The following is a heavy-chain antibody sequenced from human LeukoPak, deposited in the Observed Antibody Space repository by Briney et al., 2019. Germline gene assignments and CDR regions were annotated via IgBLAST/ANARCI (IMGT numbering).Heavy chain of an antibody. CDR1: GDSISSYY. D-gene: IGHD3-10*01. V-gene: IGHV4-59*01. CDR2: IYYSGST. J-gene: IGHJ6*02. Sequence: SETLSLTCTVSGDSISSYYWSWIRQPPGKGLEWIGYIYYSGSTDYNPSLKSRVTISVDTSKNQFSLKLSSVTAADTAVYYCARLWFGELGYGMDVWGQGTTVTVSS. CDR3: ARLWFGELGYGMDV.